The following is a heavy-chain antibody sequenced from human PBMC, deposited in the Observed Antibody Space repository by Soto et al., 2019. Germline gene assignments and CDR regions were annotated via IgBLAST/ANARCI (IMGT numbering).Heavy chain of an antibody. D-gene: IGHD3-10*01. CDR3: ASDIHITRVPNYYAMDV. CDR2: ISYSGRT. CDR1: GGSMSSGGHF. V-gene: IGHV4-31*03. Sequence: QVQLQESGPGLVKPSETLSLTCTVSGGSMSSGGHFWSWIRQHPGKGLEWVGYISYSGRTYYNPSLHVRLTMSIVSSKNQFSLTLSSVTAADAAVYFCASDIHITRVPNYYAMDVWGQGTTVTVSS. J-gene: IGHJ6*02.